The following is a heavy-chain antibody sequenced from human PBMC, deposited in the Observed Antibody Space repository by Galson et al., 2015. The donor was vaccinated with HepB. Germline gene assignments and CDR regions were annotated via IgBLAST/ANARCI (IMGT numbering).Heavy chain of an antibody. D-gene: IGHD6-13*01. CDR3: ARGIVIAAAGTYWFDP. V-gene: IGHV1-2*02. CDR2: INPNSGGT. CDR1: GYTFTGYY. J-gene: IGHJ5*02. Sequence: SVKVSCKASGYTFTGYYMHWVRHAPGQGLEWMGWINPNSGGTNYAQKFQGRVTMTRDTSISTAYMELSRLRSDDTAVYYCARGIVIAAAGTYWFDPWGQGTLVTVSS.